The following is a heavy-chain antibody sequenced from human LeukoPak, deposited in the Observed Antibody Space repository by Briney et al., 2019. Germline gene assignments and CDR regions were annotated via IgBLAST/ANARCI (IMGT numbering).Heavy chain of an antibody. CDR2: IIPMFGTA. Sequence: SVKVSCKASGDTFSSYAISWVRQAPGQGLEWMGGIIPMFGTANYAQKFQGRVTITADKSTSTAYMELSSLRSEDTAVYYCARPYCSGGSCSPGYYGMDVWGKGTTVTVSS. D-gene: IGHD2-15*01. J-gene: IGHJ6*04. CDR1: GDTFSSYA. V-gene: IGHV1-69*06. CDR3: ARPYCSGGSCSPGYYGMDV.